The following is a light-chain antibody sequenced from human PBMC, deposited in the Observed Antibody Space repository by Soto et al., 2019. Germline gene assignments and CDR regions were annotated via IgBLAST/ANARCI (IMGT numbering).Light chain of an antibody. CDR3: AAWDDSLNGHVV. CDR2: SNN. J-gene: IGLJ2*01. V-gene: IGLV1-44*01. Sequence: QLVLTQPPSASGTPGQRVTISCSGSSSNIGTNTVNWYQQLPGTAPKVLIYSNNQRPSGVPDRFSGSKSATSASLAISGLQSEDEADYYCAAWDDSLNGHVVFGGGTKLTVL. CDR1: SSNIGTNT.